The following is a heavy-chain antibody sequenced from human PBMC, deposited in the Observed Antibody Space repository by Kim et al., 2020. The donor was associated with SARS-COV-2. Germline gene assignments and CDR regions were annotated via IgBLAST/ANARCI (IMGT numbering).Heavy chain of an antibody. Sequence: ASVKVSCKASGYTFTSYGISWVRQAPGQGLEWMGWISAYNGNTNYAQKLQGRVTMTTDTSTSTAYMELRSLRSDDTAVYYCARAVSGDLQRWLHPYGMDVWGQGTTVTVSS. J-gene: IGHJ6*02. V-gene: IGHV1-18*04. CDR1: GYTFTSYG. CDR3: ARAVSGDLQRWLHPYGMDV. D-gene: IGHD1-26*01. CDR2: ISAYNGNT.